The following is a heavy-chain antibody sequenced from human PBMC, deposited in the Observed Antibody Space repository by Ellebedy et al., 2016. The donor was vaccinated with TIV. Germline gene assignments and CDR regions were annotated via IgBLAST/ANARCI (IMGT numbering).Heavy chain of an antibody. J-gene: IGHJ4*02. V-gene: IGHV1-69*13. CDR3: ARDEAVGATLDY. CDR2: IIPIFGTA. Sequence: SVKVSXXASGGTFSSYAISWVRQAPGQGLEWMGGIIPIFGTANYAQKFQGRVTITADESTSTAYMELSSLRSEDTAVYYCARDEAVGATLDYWGQGTLVTVSS. CDR1: GGTFSSYA. D-gene: IGHD1-26*01.